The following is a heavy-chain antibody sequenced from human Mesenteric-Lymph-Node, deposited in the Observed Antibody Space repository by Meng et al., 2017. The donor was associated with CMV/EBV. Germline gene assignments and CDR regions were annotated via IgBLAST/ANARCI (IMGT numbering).Heavy chain of an antibody. V-gene: IGHV6-1*01. CDR2: TYYRSKWYN. J-gene: IGHJ4*02. D-gene: IGHD5-12*01. CDR3: TRGSSGYDYAIDY. Sequence: SETLSLTCAISGDSVSSNSATWNWIRQSPSRGLEWLGRTYYRSKWYNDYAVSVKSRISINPDTSKNQFSLQLNSVTPEDTAVYYCTRGSSGYDYAIDYWGQGTLVTVSS. CDR1: GDSVSSNSAT.